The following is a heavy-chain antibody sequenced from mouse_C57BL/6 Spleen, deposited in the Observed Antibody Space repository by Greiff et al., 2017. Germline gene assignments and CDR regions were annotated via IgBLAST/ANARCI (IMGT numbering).Heavy chain of an antibody. J-gene: IGHJ4*01. D-gene: IGHD3-2*02. CDR1: GYSFTDYN. CDR2: INPNYGTT. Sequence: LVESGPELVKPGASVKISCKASGYSFTDYNMNWVKQSNGKSLEWIGVINPNYGTTSYNQKFKGKATLTVDQSSSTAYMQLNSLTSEDSAVYYCARTGSGYVNYYAMDYWGQGTSVTVSS. V-gene: IGHV1-39*01. CDR3: ARTGSGYVNYYAMDY.